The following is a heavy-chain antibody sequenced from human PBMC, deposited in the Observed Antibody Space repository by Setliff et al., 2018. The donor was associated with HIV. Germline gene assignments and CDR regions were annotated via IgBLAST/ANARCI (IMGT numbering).Heavy chain of an antibody. V-gene: IGHV3-48*03. CDR3: SKGHPDGDPYYFDY. J-gene: IGHJ4*02. Sequence: GGSLRLSCAASGFTFSNYEMNWVRQAPGKGLEWVSYISSSGTTIYYADSVRGRFTISRDNSKNSLYLQMSSLRTEDTALYYCSKGHPDGDPYYFDYWGQGTLVTVSS. D-gene: IGHD2-21*02. CDR2: ISSSGTTI. CDR1: GFTFSNYE.